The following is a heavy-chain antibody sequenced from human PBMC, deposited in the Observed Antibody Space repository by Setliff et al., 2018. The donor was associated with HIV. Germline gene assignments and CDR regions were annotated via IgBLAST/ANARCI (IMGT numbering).Heavy chain of an antibody. CDR1: GYAFTSYH. CDR2: IFVGDSTT. J-gene: IGHJ4*02. CDR3: AREGPKTYYFDY. Sequence: ASVKVSCKTSGYAFTSYHIHWVRQAPGQGLEWMGKIFVGDSTTHYAQKFQGRVTLTSDTSTNTVYIELSSLRSEDTAVYYCAREGPKTYYFDYWARERWSPSPQ. V-gene: IGHV1-46*01.